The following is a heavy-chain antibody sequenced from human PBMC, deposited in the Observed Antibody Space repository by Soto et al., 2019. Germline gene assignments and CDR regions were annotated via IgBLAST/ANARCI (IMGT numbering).Heavy chain of an antibody. CDR3: ARVSGNYYGSGSYSLDY. V-gene: IGHV4-4*07. J-gene: IGHJ4*02. CDR2: IYTGGST. D-gene: IGHD3-10*01. Sequence: SETLSLTSTVSGGSISTYYWSWIRQPAGKGLEWIGRIYTGGSTNYNPSLKNRVTMSIDTSKNQFSLRLTSVTAADTAVYFCARVSGNYYGSGSYSLDYWGQGTLVTVSS. CDR1: GGSISTYY.